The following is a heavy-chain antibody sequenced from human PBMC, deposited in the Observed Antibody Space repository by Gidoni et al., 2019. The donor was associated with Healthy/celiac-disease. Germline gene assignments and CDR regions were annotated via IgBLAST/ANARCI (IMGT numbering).Heavy chain of an antibody. CDR3: ARGVSGSYFAY. Sequence: QVQLQQWGAGLLKPSETLSLTCAVYGGSFSGYYWSWIRQPPGKGLEWIGEINHSGSTNYNPSLKSRVTISVDTSKNQFSLKLSSVTAADTAVYYCARGVSGSYFAYWGQGTLVTVSS. CDR2: INHSGST. CDR1: GGSFSGYY. J-gene: IGHJ4*02. D-gene: IGHD1-26*01. V-gene: IGHV4-34*01.